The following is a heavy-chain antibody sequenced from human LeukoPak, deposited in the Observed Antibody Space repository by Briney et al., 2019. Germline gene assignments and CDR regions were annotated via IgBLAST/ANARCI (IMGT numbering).Heavy chain of an antibody. CDR2: ISSSSSYI. CDR1: GFTFSSYS. CDR3: HGSGSYYYYSGMDV. J-gene: IGHJ6*02. D-gene: IGHD3-10*01. Sequence: PGGSLRLSCAASGFTFSSYSMNWVRQAPVKGLEWVSSISSSSSYIYYADSVKGRFTISRDNAKNSLYLQMNSLRAEDTAVYYCHGSGSYYYYSGMDVWGQGTTVTVSS. V-gene: IGHV3-21*01.